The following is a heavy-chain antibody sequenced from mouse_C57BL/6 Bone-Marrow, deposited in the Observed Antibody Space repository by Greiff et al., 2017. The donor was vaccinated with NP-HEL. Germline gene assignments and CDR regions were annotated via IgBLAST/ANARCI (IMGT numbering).Heavy chain of an antibody. Sequence: VQLQQSGAELVRPGASVKLSCTASGFNIKDDYMHWVKQRPEQGLEWIGWIDPENGDTEYASKFQGKATITADTSSNTAYLQLSSLTSEDTAVYYCTFYAWFDYWGQGTLVTVSA. J-gene: IGHJ3*01. CDR1: GFNIKDDY. D-gene: IGHD2-3*01. CDR3: TFYAWFDY. CDR2: IDPENGDT. V-gene: IGHV14-4*01.